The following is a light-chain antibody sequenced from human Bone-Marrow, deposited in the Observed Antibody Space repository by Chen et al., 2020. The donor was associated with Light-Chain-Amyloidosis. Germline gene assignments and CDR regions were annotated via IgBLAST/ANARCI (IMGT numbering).Light chain of an antibody. CDR1: SSDVGGYAS. J-gene: IGLJ1*01. Sequence: QSALTQPRSVSGSPGPSVTISCPGTSSDVGGYASVSWYQQHPGKAPKFLIYNVNKRPSGVPDRFSGSKSGNSAAMTISGLQTEDEADYFCCSYAGSSPYVFGTGTTVTVL. CDR3: CSYAGSSPYV. CDR2: NVN. V-gene: IGLV2-11*01.